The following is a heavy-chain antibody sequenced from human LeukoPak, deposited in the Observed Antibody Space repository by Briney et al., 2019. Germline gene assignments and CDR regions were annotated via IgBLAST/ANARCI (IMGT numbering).Heavy chain of an antibody. J-gene: IGHJ6*03. CDR3: ARGRSWSGYSHYYYYMDV. D-gene: IGHD3-3*01. CDR2: MNPNSGNT. V-gene: IGHV1-8*01. CDR1: GYTFPSYD. Sequence: GASVKVSCKGSGYTFPSYDINWVRQATGQGLGWMGWMNPNSGNTGYAQKFQGRVTMTRNTSISTAYMKLSSLRSEDTAVYYCARGRSWSGYSHYYYYMDVWGKGTTVTVSS.